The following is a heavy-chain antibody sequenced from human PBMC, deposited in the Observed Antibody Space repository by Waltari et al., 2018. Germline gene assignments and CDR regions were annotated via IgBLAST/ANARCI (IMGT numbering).Heavy chain of an antibody. J-gene: IGHJ4*02. D-gene: IGHD3-9*01. Sequence: EVQVVESGGGLVQPGGSLRLSCAGSGFIFNKFWTSWVRQAPGKGLEWVANINEDGSRTYYLDSVKGRFTISRDNGKNSLSLQMNSLRAEDTGVYYCVRGIDLWGQGTLVTVSA. CDR2: INEDGSRT. V-gene: IGHV3-7*01. CDR3: VRGIDL. CDR1: GFIFNKFW.